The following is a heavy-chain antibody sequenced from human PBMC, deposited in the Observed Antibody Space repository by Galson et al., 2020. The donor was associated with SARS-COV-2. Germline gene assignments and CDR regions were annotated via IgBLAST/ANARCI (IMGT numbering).Heavy chain of an antibody. Sequence: SETLSLTCAAYGGSFSGYSWSWIRQPPGKGLEWIGEINHSGSTNYNPSPKSRVTISVDTSKNQFSLKLSSVTAADTAVYYCARGRAVTTFYYYYGMDVWGQGTTVTVSS. D-gene: IGHD4-17*01. CDR3: ARGRAVTTFYYYYGMDV. CDR1: GGSFSGYS. CDR2: INHSGST. J-gene: IGHJ6*02. V-gene: IGHV4-34*01.